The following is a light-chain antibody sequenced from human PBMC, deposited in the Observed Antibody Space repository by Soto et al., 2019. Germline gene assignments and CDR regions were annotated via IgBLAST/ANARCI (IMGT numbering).Light chain of an antibody. V-gene: IGKV3-20*01. CDR2: GAS. CDR3: QHYNSYSEA. Sequence: EIVLTQSPGTVSLSPGERATLSCRASQSVANNYLAWYQQKPGQAPRLLIYGASSRATGIPDRFSGSGSGTDFTLTISSLQPDDFATYYCQHYNSYSEAFGQGTRWIS. J-gene: IGKJ1*01. CDR1: QSVANNY.